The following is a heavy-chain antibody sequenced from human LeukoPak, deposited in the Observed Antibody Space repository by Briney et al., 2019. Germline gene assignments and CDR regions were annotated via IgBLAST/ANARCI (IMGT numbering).Heavy chain of an antibody. CDR3: ASEDLTDYYFDQ. CDR1: GFTFSRYW. V-gene: IGHV3-7*01. CDR2: IKQDGVDK. D-gene: IGHD1-20*01. Sequence: GGSLRLSCAASGFTFSRYWMSWVRQAPGKGLEWVANIKQDGVDKYYVDSLKGRFTISRDNAKNSVFLQMNSLRAEDTAVYYCASEDLTDYYFDQWGQGTLVTVSS. J-gene: IGHJ4*02.